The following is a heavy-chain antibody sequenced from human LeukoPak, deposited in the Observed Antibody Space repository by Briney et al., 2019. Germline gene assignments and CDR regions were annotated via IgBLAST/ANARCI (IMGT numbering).Heavy chain of an antibody. CDR3: TRGGVDY. D-gene: IGHD3-10*01. J-gene: IGHJ4*02. Sequence: PGGSLRLSCAASEFTFSSYWMHWVRQAPGKGLVWVSRINSDGSTTTYADSVKGRFTISRDNAKNTLYLQMNSLRAEDTAIYYCTRGGVDYWGQGTLVTVSS. CDR1: EFTFSSYW. CDR2: INSDGSTT. V-gene: IGHV3-74*01.